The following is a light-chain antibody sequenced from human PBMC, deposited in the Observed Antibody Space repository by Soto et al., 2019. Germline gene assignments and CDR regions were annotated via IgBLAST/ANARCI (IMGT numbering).Light chain of an antibody. CDR2: DTS. J-gene: IGKJ5*01. CDR1: QSVGSF. Sequence: EIVLTQSPATLSLSPGERATLSCRASQSVGSFLAWYQQKPGQAPRLLIYDTSIRATGIPARFSGSGSGTDFTLNISSLEPEDCAVYYCQQRNSWPPTFTFGQGTRLEIK. V-gene: IGKV3-11*01. CDR3: QQRNSWPPTFT.